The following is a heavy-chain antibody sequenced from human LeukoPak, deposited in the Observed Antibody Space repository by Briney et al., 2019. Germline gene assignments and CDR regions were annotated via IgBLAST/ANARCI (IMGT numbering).Heavy chain of an antibody. D-gene: IGHD3-22*01. CDR3: ARAMDYYDSSGYLRAGYYYYMDV. CDR2: INWNGGST. J-gene: IGHJ6*03. V-gene: IGHV3-20*04. CDR1: GFTFDDYG. Sequence: PGGSLRLSCAASGFTFDDYGMSWVRQAPGKGLEWVSGINWNGGSTGYADSVKGRFTISRDNAKNSLYLQMNSLRAEDTALYYCARAMDYYDSSGYLRAGYYYYMDVWGKGTTVTVSS.